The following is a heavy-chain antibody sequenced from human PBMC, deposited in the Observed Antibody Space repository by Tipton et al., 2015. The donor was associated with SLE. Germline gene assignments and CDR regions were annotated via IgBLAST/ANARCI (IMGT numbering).Heavy chain of an antibody. CDR2: IYYSGST. CDR1: GGSISSYY. D-gene: IGHD3-10*01. J-gene: IGHJ3*02. V-gene: IGHV4-59*01. Sequence: TLSLTCTVSGGSISSYYWSWIRQPPGKGLEWIGYIYYSGSTNYNPSLKSRVTISVDTSKNQFSLKLNSVTAVDTAVYYCARELAVRGVDAFDIWGQGTMVTVSS. CDR3: ARELAVRGVDAFDI.